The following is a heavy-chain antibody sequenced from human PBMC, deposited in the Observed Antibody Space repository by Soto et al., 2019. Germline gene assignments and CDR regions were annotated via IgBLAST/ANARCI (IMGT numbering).Heavy chain of an antibody. CDR2: INHSGST. V-gene: IGHV4-34*01. CDR3: ARVGRAYCGGDCYRLDP. D-gene: IGHD2-21*02. CDR1: GGSFSGYY. Sequence: SETLSLTCAVYGGSFSGYYWSWIRQPPGKGLEWIGEINHSGSTNYNPSLKSRVTISVDTSKNQFSLKLSSVTAADTAVYYCARVGRAYCGGDCYRLDPWGQGTLVTVSS. J-gene: IGHJ5*02.